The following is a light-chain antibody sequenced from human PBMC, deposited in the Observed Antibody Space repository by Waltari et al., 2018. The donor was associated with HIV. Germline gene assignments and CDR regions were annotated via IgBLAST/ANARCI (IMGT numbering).Light chain of an antibody. V-gene: IGLV2-8*01. CDR2: EVT. Sequence: QSALTQPPSASGSPGQSVTISCTGTSSDVGGYNFVSWYQQHPGKAPKLMIFEVTKRPSGAPARFSGSKPGTTASLTVSGLQADDEADYYCSSYAGGNNLVFGGGTKLTVL. CDR1: SSDVGGYNF. J-gene: IGLJ2*01. CDR3: SSYAGGNNLV.